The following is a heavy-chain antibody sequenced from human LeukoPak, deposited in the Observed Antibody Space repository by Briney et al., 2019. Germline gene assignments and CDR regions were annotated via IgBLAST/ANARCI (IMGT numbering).Heavy chain of an antibody. CDR3: ARSQSGYSSGCLDY. Sequence: GGSLRLSCAASGFTFSSYATHWVRQAPGKGLEWVAVISYDGSNKYYADSVKGRFTISRDNSKNTLYLQMNSLRAEDTAVYYCARSQSGYSSGCLDYWGQGTLVTVSS. V-gene: IGHV3-30-3*01. CDR2: ISYDGSNK. CDR1: GFTFSSYA. J-gene: IGHJ4*02. D-gene: IGHD6-19*01.